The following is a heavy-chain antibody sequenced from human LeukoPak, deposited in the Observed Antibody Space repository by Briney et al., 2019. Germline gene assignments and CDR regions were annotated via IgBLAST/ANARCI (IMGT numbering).Heavy chain of an antibody. CDR1: GGSFSGYY. V-gene: IGHV4-34*01. CDR3: ARTYYDILTGYYSTYYYYYYMDV. Sequence: SETLSLTCAVYGGSFSGYYWSWIRQPPGKGLEWIGEINHSGSTNYNPSLKSRVTISVDTSKNQFSLKLSSVTAADTAVYYCARTYYDILTGYYSTYYYYYYMDVRGKGTTVTVSS. CDR2: INHSGST. J-gene: IGHJ6*03. D-gene: IGHD3-9*01.